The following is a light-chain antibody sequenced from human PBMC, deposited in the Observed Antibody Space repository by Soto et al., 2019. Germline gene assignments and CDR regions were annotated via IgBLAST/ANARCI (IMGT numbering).Light chain of an antibody. CDR1: QSISSW. Sequence: DIQMTQSPSTLSASVGDRVTITCPASQSISSWLAWYQQKPGKAPQLLISDASSLESGVPSRFSGSGSGAEFTLTISSLQSEDFAVYYCQQYNNWPPFTFGQGTRLEIK. V-gene: IGKV1-5*01. CDR2: DAS. CDR3: QQYNNWPPFT. J-gene: IGKJ5*01.